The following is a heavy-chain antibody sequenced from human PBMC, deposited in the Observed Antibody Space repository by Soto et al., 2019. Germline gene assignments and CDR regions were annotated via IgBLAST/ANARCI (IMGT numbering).Heavy chain of an antibody. J-gene: IGHJ3*02. CDR3: ARDPSKYSSGWYDAFDI. Sequence: EVQLVESGGGLVQPGGSLRLSCAASGFAFSSYSMNWVRQAPGKGLEWVSYISSSSSTIYYAESVKGRFTISRDNAKNSLYLQMNSLRAEDTAVYYCARDPSKYSSGWYDAFDIWGQGTMVTVSS. V-gene: IGHV3-48*01. D-gene: IGHD6-19*01. CDR1: GFAFSSYS. CDR2: ISSSSSTI.